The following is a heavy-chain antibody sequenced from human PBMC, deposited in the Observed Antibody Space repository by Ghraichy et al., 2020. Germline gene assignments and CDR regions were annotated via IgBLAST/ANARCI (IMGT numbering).Heavy chain of an antibody. CDR2: IIPILGIA. CDR3: ASLGSLGGSYSSVDY. V-gene: IGHV1-69*02. Sequence: SVKASCKASGGTFSSYTISWVRQAPGQGLEWMGRIIPILGIANYAQKFQGRVTITADKSTSTAYMELSSLRSEDTAVYYCASLGSLGGSYSSVDYWGQGTLVTVSS. CDR1: GGTFSSYT. J-gene: IGHJ4*02. D-gene: IGHD1-26*01.